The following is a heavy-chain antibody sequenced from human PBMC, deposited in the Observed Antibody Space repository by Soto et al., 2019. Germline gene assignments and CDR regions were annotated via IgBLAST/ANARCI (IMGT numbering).Heavy chain of an antibody. J-gene: IGHJ4*02. V-gene: IGHV4-31*03. CDR2: IYYSGST. Sequence: QVQLQESGPGLVKPSQTLSLTCTVSGGSISSGGYYWSWIRQHPGKGLEWIGYIYYSGSTYYNPSLKSRFTISVDTSKNQFPLKLSSVTAADTVVYYWARGPGIAARYYFDYWGQGTLVTVSS. CDR1: GGSISSGGYY. D-gene: IGHD6-6*01. CDR3: ARGPGIAARYYFDY.